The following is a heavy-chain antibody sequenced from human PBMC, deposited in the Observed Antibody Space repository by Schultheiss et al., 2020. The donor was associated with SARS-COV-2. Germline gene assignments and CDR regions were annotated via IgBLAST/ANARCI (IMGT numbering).Heavy chain of an antibody. CDR2: INPNSGGT. D-gene: IGHD6-19*01. V-gene: IGHV1-2*06. J-gene: IGHJ4*02. Sequence: GESLKISCKASGYTFTGYYMHWVRQAPGQRLEWMGRINPNSGGTNYAQKFQGRVTMTRDTSISTAYMELSRLRSDDTAVYYCARDRGSGWVIDYWGQGTLVTVSS. CDR3: ARDRGSGWVIDY. CDR1: GYTFTGYY.